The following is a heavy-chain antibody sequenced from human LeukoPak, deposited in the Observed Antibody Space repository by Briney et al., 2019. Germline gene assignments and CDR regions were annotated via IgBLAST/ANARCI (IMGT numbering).Heavy chain of an antibody. Sequence: GESLKISCKGSGYTFSSYWIGWVRQAPGQGLEWMGWINPNSGGTNYAQKFQGRVTMTRDTSISTAYMELSRLRSDDTAVYYCARSVVPADFDYWGQGTLVTVSS. J-gene: IGHJ4*02. V-gene: IGHV1-2*02. D-gene: IGHD2-2*01. CDR3: ARSVVPADFDY. CDR2: INPNSGGT. CDR1: GYTFSSYW.